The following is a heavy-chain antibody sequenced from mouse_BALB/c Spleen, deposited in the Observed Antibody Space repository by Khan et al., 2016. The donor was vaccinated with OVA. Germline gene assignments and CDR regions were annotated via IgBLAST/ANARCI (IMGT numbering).Heavy chain of an antibody. J-gene: IGHJ2*01. CDR3: AGGNYYGYYFDY. CDR1: GYSITSCYA. CDR2: ISYSGVT. Sequence: EVQLQESGPGLVKPSQSLSLTCTVTGYSITSCYAWYWIRQFPGNKLEWMGFISYSGVTSYTPSLKSRITITRDTSKNQFFLQLNSVTSEVTATYYCAGGNYYGYYFDYWGQGTPRTVSS. V-gene: IGHV3-2*02. D-gene: IGHD1-1*01.